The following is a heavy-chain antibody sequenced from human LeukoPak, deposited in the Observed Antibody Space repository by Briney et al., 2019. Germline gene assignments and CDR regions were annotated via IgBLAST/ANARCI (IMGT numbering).Heavy chain of an antibody. D-gene: IGHD5-18*01. V-gene: IGHV3-7*05. CDR1: GFTFSTYW. Sequence: GGSLRLSCAASGFTFSTYWLGWVRQGPGKGLEGVAHINQDGSESEYVDSVKGRFTISRDNAMNSLYLQMNSLRVEDTALYYCARWRQYSYGFFDPWGQGTLVTVSS. CDR3: ARWRQYSYGFFDP. CDR2: INQDGSES. J-gene: IGHJ5*02.